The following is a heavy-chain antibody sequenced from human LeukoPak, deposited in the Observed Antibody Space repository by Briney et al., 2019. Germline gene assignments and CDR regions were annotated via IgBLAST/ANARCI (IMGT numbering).Heavy chain of an antibody. CDR2: IYYSGTT. Sequence: SETLSLTCTVSGGSISSYYWSWIRQPSGKGLEWIGYIYYSGTTNYNPSLKSRVTVSVDTSKNQFSLKLSSVTAADTAVYYCARGVYIAAAQYGYWGQGTLVTVSS. CDR3: ARGVYIAAAQYGY. J-gene: IGHJ4*02. CDR1: GGSISSYY. D-gene: IGHD6-13*01. V-gene: IGHV4-59*01.